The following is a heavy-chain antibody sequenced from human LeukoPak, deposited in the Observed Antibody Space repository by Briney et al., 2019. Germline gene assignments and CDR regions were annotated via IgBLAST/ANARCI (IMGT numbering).Heavy chain of an antibody. D-gene: IGHD6-19*01. CDR1: GGSISSHY. Sequence: SETLSLTCTVSGGSISSHYWSWIRQPPGKGLEWIGYIYYSGSTNYNPSLKSRVTISVDTSKNQFSLKLSSVTAADTAVYYCARSGWEQWLSYYYYYMDVWGKGTTVTVSS. J-gene: IGHJ6*03. V-gene: IGHV4-59*11. CDR2: IYYSGST. CDR3: ARSGWEQWLSYYYYYMDV.